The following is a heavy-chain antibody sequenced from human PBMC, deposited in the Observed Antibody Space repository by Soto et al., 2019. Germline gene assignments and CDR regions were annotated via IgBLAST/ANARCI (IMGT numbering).Heavy chain of an antibody. D-gene: IGHD1-20*01. J-gene: IGHJ6*02. CDR1: GGSISRYH. CDR2: IYYSGIT. CDR3: ARYKSNYYYGMDV. Sequence: PSETLSLTCTVSGGSISRYHWSWIRQPPGKGLEWIGYIYYSGITNYNPSLKSRVTISVDTSKNQFSLKLSSVTAADTAVYYCARYKSNYYYGMDVWGQGTTVTVSS. V-gene: IGHV4-59*01.